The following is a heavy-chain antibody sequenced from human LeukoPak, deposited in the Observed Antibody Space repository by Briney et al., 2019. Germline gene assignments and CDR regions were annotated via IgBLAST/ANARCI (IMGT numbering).Heavy chain of an antibody. CDR2: IWYDGSNK. CDR1: GFTFSSYG. Sequence: GGSLRLSCAASGFTFSSYGMHWVRQAPGKGLEWVAVIWYDGSNKYYADSVKGRFTISRDNSKNTPYLQMNSLRAEDTAVYYCARDLMTTVTYYFDYWGQGTLVTVSS. V-gene: IGHV3-33*01. CDR3: ARDLMTTVTYYFDY. D-gene: IGHD4-17*01. J-gene: IGHJ4*02.